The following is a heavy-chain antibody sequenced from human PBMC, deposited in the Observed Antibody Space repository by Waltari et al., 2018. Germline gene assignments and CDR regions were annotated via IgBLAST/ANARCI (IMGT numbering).Heavy chain of an antibody. Sequence: QVQLVESGGGVVQPGRSLRLSCAASGFTFSNYGIHWVRQAPGKGLGWVAVIWYDGSKKYYADSVKGRVNISRDRNTVYLQMNSLRAEDTAVYYCARDLGSTNYYFDYWGQGTLVTVSS. D-gene: IGHD6-13*01. J-gene: IGHJ4*02. CDR3: ARDLGSTNYYFDY. CDR2: IWYDGSKK. V-gene: IGHV3-33*01. CDR1: GFTFSNYG.